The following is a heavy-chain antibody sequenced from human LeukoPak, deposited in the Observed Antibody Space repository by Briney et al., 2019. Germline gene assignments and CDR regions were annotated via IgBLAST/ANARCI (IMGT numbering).Heavy chain of an antibody. CDR3: AKAPSVPDELYYFDY. CDR1: GFTFSSYG. D-gene: IGHD1-7*01. J-gene: IGHJ4*02. CDR2: ISDSGGST. V-gene: IGHV3-23*01. Sequence: GGSLRLSCAASGFTFSSYGMSWVRQAPGEGLEWVSAISDSGGSTYYTDSVKGRFTISRDNSKNTLYLQMNSLRAEDTAVYYCAKAPSVPDELYYFDYWGQGTLVTVSS.